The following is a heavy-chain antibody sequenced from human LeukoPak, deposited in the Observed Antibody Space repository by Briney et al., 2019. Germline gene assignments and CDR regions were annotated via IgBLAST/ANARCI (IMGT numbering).Heavy chain of an antibody. J-gene: IGHJ1*01. V-gene: IGHV4-59*01. CDR2: IYYSGST. Sequence: SETLSLTCTVSGGSLSSYYWSWIRQPPGKGLEWIGYIYYSGSTNYNPSLKSRVTISVDTSKNQFSLKLSSVTAADTAVYYCARGKYYYDSSGYYLEYFQHWGQGTLVTVSS. CDR3: ARGKYYYDSSGYYLEYFQH. D-gene: IGHD3-22*01. CDR1: GGSLSSYY.